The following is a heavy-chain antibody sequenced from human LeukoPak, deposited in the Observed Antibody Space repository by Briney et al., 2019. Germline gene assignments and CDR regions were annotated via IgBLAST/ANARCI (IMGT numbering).Heavy chain of an antibody. CDR2: ISGSGGST. D-gene: IGHD3-22*01. V-gene: IGHV3-23*01. J-gene: IGHJ6*02. Sequence: GGSLRLSCAASGFTFSSYAMSWVRQAPGKGLEWVSAISGSGGSTYYADSVKGRFTISRDNSKNTLYLQMNSLRAEDTAVYYCAKVEGDSSGYFSYYYYYGMDVWGQGTTVTVSS. CDR3: AKVEGDSSGYFSYYYYYGMDV. CDR1: GFTFSSYA.